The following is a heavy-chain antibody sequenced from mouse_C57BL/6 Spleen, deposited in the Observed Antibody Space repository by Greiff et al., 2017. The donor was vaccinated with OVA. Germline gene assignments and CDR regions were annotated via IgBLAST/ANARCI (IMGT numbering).Heavy chain of an antibody. Sequence: EVQGVESGGGLVKPGGSLKLSCAASGFTFSSYTMSWVRQTPEKRLEWVATISGGGGNTYYPDSVKGRFTISRDNAKNTLYLQMSSLRSEDTALYYCARITTVVAHFDYWGQGTTLTVSS. CDR3: ARITTVVAHFDY. V-gene: IGHV5-9*01. D-gene: IGHD1-1*01. CDR2: ISGGGGNT. J-gene: IGHJ2*01. CDR1: GFTFSSYT.